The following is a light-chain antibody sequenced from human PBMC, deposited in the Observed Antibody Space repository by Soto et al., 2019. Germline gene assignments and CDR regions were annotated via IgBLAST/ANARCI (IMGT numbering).Light chain of an antibody. CDR2: EVT. Sequence: QSVLTQPPSVSGSPGQSVTISGTGTSSDVGSYNRVSWYQQPPGTAPKLMIYEVTNRPSGVPNRFSASKSGNTASLTISGLEAEDEADYYCTSYTSSRTWVFGGGTQLTVL. V-gene: IGLV2-18*02. J-gene: IGLJ3*02. CDR1: SSDVGSYNR. CDR3: TSYTSSRTWV.